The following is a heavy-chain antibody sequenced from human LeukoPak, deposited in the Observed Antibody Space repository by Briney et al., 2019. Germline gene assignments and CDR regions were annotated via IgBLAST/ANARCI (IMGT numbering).Heavy chain of an antibody. Sequence: ASVKVSCKASGYTFTGYYMHWVRQAPGQGLEWMGWINPNSGGTNYAQKFQGRVTMTRDTSISTAYMELSRLRSDDTAVYYCARDGTNSRYYDSSGYYYLAIWGQGTMVTVSS. V-gene: IGHV1-2*02. D-gene: IGHD3-22*01. CDR2: INPNSGGT. CDR3: ARDGTNSRYYDSSGYYYLAI. J-gene: IGHJ3*02. CDR1: GYTFTGYY.